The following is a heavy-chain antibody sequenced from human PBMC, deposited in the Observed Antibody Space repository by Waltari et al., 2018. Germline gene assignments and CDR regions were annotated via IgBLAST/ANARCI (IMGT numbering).Heavy chain of an antibody. CDR3: ATTREELRFLEWHYAFDI. CDR2: IYYSGST. CDR1: GGSISSYY. D-gene: IGHD3-3*01. Sequence: QVQLQESGPGLVKPSETLSLTCTVSGGSISSYYWSWIRQPPGRGLEWIGYIYYSGSTNYNPSLKSRVTISVDTSKNQFSLKLSSVTAADTAVYYCATTREELRFLEWHYAFDIWGQGTMVTVSS. V-gene: IGHV4-59*01. J-gene: IGHJ3*02.